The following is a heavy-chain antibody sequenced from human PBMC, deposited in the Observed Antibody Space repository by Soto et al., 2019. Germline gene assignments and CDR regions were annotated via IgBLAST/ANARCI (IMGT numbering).Heavy chain of an antibody. CDR2: IYSGGST. CDR3: ARVVAAAGYAFDI. D-gene: IGHD6-13*01. CDR1: GFTVSSNY. Sequence: GGSLRLSCAASGFTVSSNYMSWVRQAPGKGLEWVSVIYSGGSTYYADSVKGRFTISRHNSKNMLYLQMNSLRAEDTAVYYCARVVAAAGYAFDIWGQGTMVTVSS. V-gene: IGHV3-53*04. J-gene: IGHJ3*02.